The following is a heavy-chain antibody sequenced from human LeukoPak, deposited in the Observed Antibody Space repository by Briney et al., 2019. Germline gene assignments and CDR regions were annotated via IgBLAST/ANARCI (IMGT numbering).Heavy chain of an antibody. D-gene: IGHD3-22*01. CDR1: GYTFTSYG. Sequence: ASVKVSCKASGYTFTSYGISWVRQAPGQGLEWMGWISAYNGNTNYAQKLQGRVTTTTDTSTSTAYMELRSLRSDDTAVYYCARSHDSSGYNWFDPLGQGTLVTVSS. V-gene: IGHV1-18*01. CDR2: ISAYNGNT. J-gene: IGHJ5*02. CDR3: ARSHDSSGYNWFDP.